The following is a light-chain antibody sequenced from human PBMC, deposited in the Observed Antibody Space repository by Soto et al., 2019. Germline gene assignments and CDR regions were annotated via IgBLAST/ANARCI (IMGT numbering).Light chain of an antibody. J-gene: IGKJ3*01. CDR1: QGIRNY. CDR3: QKYDTVPFT. CDR2: AAS. Sequence: DIQMTQSPSSLSASVGDRVTITCRASQGIRNYVAWYQQKPGKVPKLLISAASTLQSGVSSRFSGRGSGTDFTPTISSLQPEDVATYYCQKYDTVPFTFGTGTKVDFK. V-gene: IGKV1-27*01.